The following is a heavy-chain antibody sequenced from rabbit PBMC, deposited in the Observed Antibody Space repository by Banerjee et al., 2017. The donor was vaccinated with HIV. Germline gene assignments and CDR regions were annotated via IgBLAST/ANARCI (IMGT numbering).Heavy chain of an antibody. J-gene: IGHJ4*01. D-gene: IGHD4-2*01. CDR2: IDTNSDST. CDR3: AASRDGGTLGL. CDR1: GIDFIKYA. Sequence: QQQVVESGGGLVKPGASLTLTCKASGIDFIKYAMVWVRQAPGKGLEWIGYIDTNSDSTYFASWVNGRFTISLDNAQNTVFLQMTSLTAADTATYFCAASRDGGTLGLWGPGTLVTVS. V-gene: IGHV1S47*01.